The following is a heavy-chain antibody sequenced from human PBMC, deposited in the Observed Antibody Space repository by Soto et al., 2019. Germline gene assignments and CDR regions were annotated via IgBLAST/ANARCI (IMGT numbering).Heavy chain of an antibody. CDR1: GFTFTRYY. D-gene: IGHD3-22*01. CDR2: INPSDGFT. J-gene: IGHJ3*02. V-gene: IGHV1-46*01. Sequence: QVQLVQSGAEVKKPGASVKVSCKASGFTFTRYYMHWVRQAPGQGLEWMGKINPSDGFTSYAQKFQGRVTMTRDTSTSTVYMEVSSLRSEDTAVYYCARMDYESPFDIWGQGTMITVSS. CDR3: ARMDYESPFDI.